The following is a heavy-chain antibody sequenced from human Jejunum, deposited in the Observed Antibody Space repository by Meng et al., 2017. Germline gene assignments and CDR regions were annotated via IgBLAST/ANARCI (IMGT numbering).Heavy chain of an antibody. J-gene: IGHJ3*02. CDR3: AKDNGPGNIINAFDI. V-gene: IGHV3-23*01. D-gene: IGHD4-23*01. Sequence: GESLKISCAASGFRFISYGMNLVRQAPGEGLEWISAISGTGDTTYYADSVRGRFTVSRDNSKNTLYLQTNNLRVENTAIYYCAKDNGPGNIINAFDIWGRGTMVTVSS. CDR1: GFRFISYG. CDR2: ISGTGDTT.